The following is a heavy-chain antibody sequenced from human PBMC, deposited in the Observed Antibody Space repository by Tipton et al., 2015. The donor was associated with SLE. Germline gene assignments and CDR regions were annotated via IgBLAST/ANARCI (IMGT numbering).Heavy chain of an antibody. D-gene: IGHD6-6*01. Sequence: SLRLSCAASGFTFSSYWMSWVRQAPGKGLEWVANIKQDGSEKYYVDSVKGRFTISRDNAKNSLYLQMNSLRAEDTAVYYCARGGRPRGKYSSSGFDYWGQGTLVTVSS. CDR2: IKQDGSEK. J-gene: IGHJ4*02. CDR1: GFTFSSYW. V-gene: IGHV3-7*01. CDR3: ARGGRPRGKYSSSGFDY.